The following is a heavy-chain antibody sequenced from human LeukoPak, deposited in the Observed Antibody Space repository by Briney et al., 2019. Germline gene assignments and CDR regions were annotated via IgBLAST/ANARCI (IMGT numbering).Heavy chain of an antibody. V-gene: IGHV1-46*01. J-gene: IGHJ3*02. D-gene: IGHD2-21*02. Sequence: ASVTVSFKASGYNFTSYYMHWVRQAPGQGVEWMGIINPSCGTTSYAQKFQGRVTVTRDTSTSTVYMELSSLRSEDTAVYYCARDLVVVTGLRTRGSFDIWGQGTMVTVSS. CDR1: GYNFTSYY. CDR2: INPSCGTT. CDR3: ARDLVVVTGLRTRGSFDI.